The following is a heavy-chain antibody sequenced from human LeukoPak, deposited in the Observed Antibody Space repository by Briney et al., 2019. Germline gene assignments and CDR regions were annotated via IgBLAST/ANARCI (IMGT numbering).Heavy chain of an antibody. J-gene: IGHJ5*02. D-gene: IGHD3-3*01. CDR2: ISYDGSNK. CDR3: ASLRSGYYEPNWFDP. Sequence: GGSLRLSCAASGFTFSSYTMHWVRQAPGKGLEWVAVISYDGSNKYYADSVKGRFTISRDNSKNTLYLQMNSLRAEDTAVYYSASLRSGYYEPNWFDPWGQGTLVTVSS. V-gene: IGHV3-30-3*01. CDR1: GFTFSSYT.